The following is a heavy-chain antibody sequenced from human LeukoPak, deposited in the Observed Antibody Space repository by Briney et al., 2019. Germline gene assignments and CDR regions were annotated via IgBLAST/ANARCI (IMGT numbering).Heavy chain of an antibody. V-gene: IGHV3-15*07. CDR3: TTDPYYYDSSGYYYQGLDY. J-gene: IGHJ4*02. CDR2: IKSKTDGGTT. CDR1: GFTFSNAW. Sequence: RAGGSLRLSCAASGFTFSNAWMNWVRQAPGKGLEWVGRIKSKTDGGTTDYAAPVKGRFTISRDDSKNTLYLQMNSLKTEDTAVYYCTTDPYYYDSSGYYYQGLDYWGQGTLVTVSS. D-gene: IGHD3-22*01.